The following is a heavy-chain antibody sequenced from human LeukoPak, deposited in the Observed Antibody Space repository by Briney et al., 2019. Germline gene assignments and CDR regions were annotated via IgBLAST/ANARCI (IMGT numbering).Heavy chain of an antibody. CDR3: ARVWYYYDSSGYALDH. CDR1: GFTFSDYY. D-gene: IGHD3-22*01. Sequence: GGSLRLSCAASGFTFSDYYMSWIRQAPGKGLEWVSYISSSGSTIYYADSVKGRFTTSRDNAKNSLYLQMNSLRAEDTAVYYCARVWYYYDSSGYALDHWGQGTLVTVSS. CDR2: ISSSGSTI. J-gene: IGHJ4*02. V-gene: IGHV3-11*01.